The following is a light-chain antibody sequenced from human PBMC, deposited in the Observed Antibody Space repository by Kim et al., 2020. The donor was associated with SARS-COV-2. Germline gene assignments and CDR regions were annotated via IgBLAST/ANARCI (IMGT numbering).Light chain of an antibody. J-gene: IGLJ3*02. Sequence: SSELTQDPAVSVALGQTVRITCQGDSTRSYYASWYQQKPGQAPVLVIYGKNNRPSRIPDRFSGSSSGNTASLTITGAHAEDEAVYYCNSRDSSGNHWVFGEGTHLTVL. V-gene: IGLV3-19*01. CDR1: STRSYY. CDR3: NSRDSSGNHWV. CDR2: GKN.